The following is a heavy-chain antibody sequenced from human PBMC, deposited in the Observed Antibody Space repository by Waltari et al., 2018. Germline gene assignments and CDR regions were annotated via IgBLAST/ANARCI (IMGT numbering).Heavy chain of an antibody. CDR1: GYTFTGYY. CDR2: INPNSGGT. V-gene: IGHV1-2*06. CDR3: ARVPRGTSHAEYFQH. J-gene: IGHJ1*01. Sequence: QVQRVQSGAEVKKPGASVKVSCQASGYTFTGYYMHWLRQAPGQRLEWMGRINPNSGGTNYAQKFQGRVTMTRATSISTAYMELSRLRSADTAVYYCARVPRGTSHAEYFQHWGQGTLVTVSS.